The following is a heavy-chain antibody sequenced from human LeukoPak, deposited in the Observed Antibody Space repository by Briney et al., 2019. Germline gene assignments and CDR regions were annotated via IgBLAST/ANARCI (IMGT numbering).Heavy chain of an antibody. CDR3: ATLGYYYDSSGYYKYYYYMDV. D-gene: IGHD3-22*01. Sequence: SVKVSCKASGGTFSSYAISWVRQAPGQGLEWMGRIIPILGIAIYAQKFQGRVTMTEDTSTDTAYMELSSLRSEDTAVYYCATLGYYYDSSGYYKYYYYMDVWGKGTTVTVSS. CDR1: GGTFSSYA. V-gene: IGHV1-69*04. J-gene: IGHJ6*03. CDR2: IIPILGIA.